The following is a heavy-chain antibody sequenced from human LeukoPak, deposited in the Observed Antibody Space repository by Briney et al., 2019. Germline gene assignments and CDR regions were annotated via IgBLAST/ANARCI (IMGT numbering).Heavy chain of an antibody. CDR3: ARGSTWSGFDYYYMDV. CDR2: ISSNSSCI. J-gene: IGHJ6*03. Sequence: GGSLRLSCAASGFTFSSDSMNGFLQAPRKGLEEVSWISSNSSCIYYADSVKGRFTISRDNAKNSLYLQMNSLRAEDTAVYYCARGSTWSGFDYYYMDVWGKGTTVTVSS. V-gene: IGHV3-21*01. CDR1: GFTFSSDS. D-gene: IGHD3-3*01.